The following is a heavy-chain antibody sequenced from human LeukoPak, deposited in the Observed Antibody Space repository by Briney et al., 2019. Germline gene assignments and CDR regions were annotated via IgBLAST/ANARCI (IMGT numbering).Heavy chain of an antibody. Sequence: GGSLRLSCAASGFTFSSYGMHWVRQAPGKGLEWVAFIRYDGSNKYYADSVKGRFTISRDNSENTLYLQMNSLRAEDTAVYYCAKTPRSGYYLHYWGQGTLVTVSS. D-gene: IGHD3-22*01. J-gene: IGHJ4*02. V-gene: IGHV3-30*02. CDR1: GFTFSSYG. CDR3: AKTPRSGYYLHY. CDR2: IRYDGSNK.